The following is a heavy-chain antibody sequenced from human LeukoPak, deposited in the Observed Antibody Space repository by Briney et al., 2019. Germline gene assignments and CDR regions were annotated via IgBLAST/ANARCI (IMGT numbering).Heavy chain of an antibody. CDR3: ARQVREHCSGGSCPNWFDP. CDR1: GGTFSSYA. J-gene: IGHJ5*02. D-gene: IGHD2-15*01. Sequence: SVKVSCKASGGTFSSYAISWVRQAPGQGLEWMGRIIPIFGTANYAQKFQGRVTITADESTSTAYMELSSLRSEDTAVYYCARQVREHCSGGSCPNWFDPWGQGTLVTVSS. CDR2: IIPIFGTA. V-gene: IGHV1-69*13.